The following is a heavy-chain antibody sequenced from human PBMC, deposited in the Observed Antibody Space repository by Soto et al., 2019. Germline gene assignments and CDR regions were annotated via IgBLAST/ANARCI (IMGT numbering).Heavy chain of an antibody. CDR2: VYNSGST. J-gene: IGHJ5*02. CDR1: GGSIRSYN. D-gene: IGHD2-15*01. CDR3: ARRAVVAVAGSLDNWFDP. V-gene: IGHV4-59*01. Sequence: SETLSLTCTVSGGSIRSYNWNWIRQPPGKGLEWIGFVYNSGSTNYNPSLKSRVTISVDTSKNQFSLKLNSVTAADTAVYYCARRAVVAVAGSLDNWFDPWGQGTLVTVSS.